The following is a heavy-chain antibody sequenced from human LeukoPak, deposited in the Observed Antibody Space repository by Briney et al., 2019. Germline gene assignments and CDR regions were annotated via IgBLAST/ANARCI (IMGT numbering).Heavy chain of an antibody. CDR3: AGDRY. Sequence: GGSLRLSCAASGFTFSYYWMTWVRQAPGKGLEWVANIKQDGSEKYYVDSVKGRFTISRDNAKNSLYLQMNSLRAEDTAVYYCAGDRYWGQGTLVTVSS. CDR2: IKQDGSEK. CDR1: GFTFSYYW. V-gene: IGHV3-7*04. J-gene: IGHJ4*02.